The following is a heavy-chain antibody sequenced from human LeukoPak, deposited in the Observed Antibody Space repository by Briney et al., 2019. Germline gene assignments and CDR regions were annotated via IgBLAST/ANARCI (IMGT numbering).Heavy chain of an antibody. D-gene: IGHD4-23*01. V-gene: IGHV1-2*02. CDR2: INPNSGAT. J-gene: IGHJ4*02. CDR3: TRETGGSTLVTLPSDN. CDR1: GYTFTGYY. Sequence: GASVKVSCKASGYTFTGYYMHWVRQAPGRGLEWMGWINPNSGATNYAQKFQGRVTMTRDRSISTAYMEVNWLTSDDTAVYYCTRETGGSTLVTLPSDNWGQGTPVTVSS.